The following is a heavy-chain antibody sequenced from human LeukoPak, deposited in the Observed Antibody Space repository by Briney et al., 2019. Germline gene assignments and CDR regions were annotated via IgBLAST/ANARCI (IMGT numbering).Heavy chain of an antibody. CDR3: ARDAGNSGYGCDL. V-gene: IGHV3-48*01. CDR2: IRSSSET. CDR1: GFIFSQYS. J-gene: IGHJ5*02. Sequence: GGSLRLSCAASGFIFSQYSMSWVRRAPGKGLEWVSHIRSSSETFYADSVKGRFTISRDNARNSLYLQMNNLRGEDTAIYYCARDAGNSGYGCDLWGQGTLVTVSS. D-gene: IGHD5-12*01.